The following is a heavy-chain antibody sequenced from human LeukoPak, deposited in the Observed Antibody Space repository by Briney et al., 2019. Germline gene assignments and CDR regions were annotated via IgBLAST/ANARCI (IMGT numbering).Heavy chain of an antibody. D-gene: IGHD3-10*01. Sequence: GGSLRLSCAASGFTFSSYSMNWVRQAPGKGLEWVSYISSSSSTIYYADSVKGRFTISRDNAKNSLYLQMNSLRAEDTAVYYCARELRGVIMAWFDPWGQGTLVTVSS. CDR3: ARELRGVIMAWFDP. J-gene: IGHJ5*02. V-gene: IGHV3-48*01. CDR1: GFTFSSYS. CDR2: ISSSSSTI.